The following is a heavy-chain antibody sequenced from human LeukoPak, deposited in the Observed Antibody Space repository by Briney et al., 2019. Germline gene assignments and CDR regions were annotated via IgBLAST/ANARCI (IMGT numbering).Heavy chain of an antibody. D-gene: IGHD2-2*02. Sequence: SQTLSLTCTVSGGSISSGSYYWSWIRQPAGKGLEWIGRIYTSGSTNYNPSLKSRVTMSVDTSKNQFSLKLSSVTAADTAVYYCARSYCSSTSCYKRPYYYYYMDVWGKGTTVTVSS. CDR2: IYTSGST. V-gene: IGHV4-61*02. J-gene: IGHJ6*03. CDR3: ARSYCSSTSCYKRPYYYYYMDV. CDR1: GGSISSGSYY.